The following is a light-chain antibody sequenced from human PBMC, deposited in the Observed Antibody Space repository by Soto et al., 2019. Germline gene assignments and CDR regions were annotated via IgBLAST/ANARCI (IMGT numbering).Light chain of an antibody. Sequence: DVGMTQTPLSLSVAPGQPASISCKSSQSLLHITGETFLFWYLQKPGQSPQLMIYEVSTRVSGVPDRFSGSGSGPDFTLVISRVETDDVGIYYCMQSTQLPPTFGQGTRLE. V-gene: IGKV2D-29*02. J-gene: IGKJ5*01. CDR3: MQSTQLPPT. CDR2: EVS. CDR1: QSLLHITGETF.